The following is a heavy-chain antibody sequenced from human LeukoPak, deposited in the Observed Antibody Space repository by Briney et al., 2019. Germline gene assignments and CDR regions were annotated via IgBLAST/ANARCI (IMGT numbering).Heavy chain of an antibody. D-gene: IGHD1-7*01. CDR1: GYTFTSYC. CDR3: AKCSETGTTRWFDP. J-gene: IGHJ5*02. CDR2: INPSGTT. V-gene: IGHV1-46*01. Sequence: ASVKLSCKASGYTFTSYCLHWIRQPPGQGLEWMGLINPSGTTTYDQNLQGRVTMTRDTSASTAYLELSSLRSDDTAVYYCAKCSETGTTRWFDPWGQGTLVTVSS.